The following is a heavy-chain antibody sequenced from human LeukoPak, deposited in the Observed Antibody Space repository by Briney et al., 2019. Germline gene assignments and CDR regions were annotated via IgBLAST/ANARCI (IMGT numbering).Heavy chain of an antibody. Sequence: GGSLRLSCAASGFTSSGYAMTWVRQAPGKGLEWVASITYNGDFTYYLDSVKGRFTISRDNSKNTLYLQMNNLRGEDTALYYCAKDGLYFDGSAHIYYFDAWGQGALVAVSS. D-gene: IGHD3-22*01. J-gene: IGHJ4*02. CDR1: GFTSSGYA. CDR3: AKDGLYFDGSAHIYYFDA. V-gene: IGHV3-23*01. CDR2: ITYNGDFT.